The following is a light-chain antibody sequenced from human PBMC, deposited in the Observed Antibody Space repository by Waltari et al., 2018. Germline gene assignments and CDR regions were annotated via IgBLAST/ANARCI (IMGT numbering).Light chain of an antibody. CDR1: SNNVGNQA. V-gene: IGLV10-54*01. CDR3: SAWDSSLSAWV. J-gene: IGLJ3*02. Sequence: QAGLTQPPSVSKGLRQTATLTCTGNSNNVGNQAAAWPQQHQGHPPKPLSYRNNNRPSGISERLSASRSGNTASLTITGLQPEDEADYYCSAWDSSLSAWVFGGGTKLTVL. CDR2: RNN.